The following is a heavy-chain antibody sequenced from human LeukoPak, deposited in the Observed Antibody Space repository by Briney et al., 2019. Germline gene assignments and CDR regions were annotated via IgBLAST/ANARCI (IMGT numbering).Heavy chain of an antibody. D-gene: IGHD2-2*01. J-gene: IGHJ4*02. CDR2: INPNSGGT. V-gene: IGHV1-2*02. CDR1: GYTFTGYH. Sequence: ASVKVSCKASGYTFTGYHMHWVRQAPGQGLEWMGWINPNSGGTNYAQKFQGRVTITRDTSISTAYMELSRLRSDDTAVYYCARALPPNIVVVPAATDYWGQGTLVTVSS. CDR3: ARALPPNIVVVPAATDY.